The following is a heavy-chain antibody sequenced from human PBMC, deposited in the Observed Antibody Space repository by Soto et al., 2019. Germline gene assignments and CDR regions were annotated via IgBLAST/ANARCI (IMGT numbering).Heavy chain of an antibody. J-gene: IGHJ3*02. CDR3: ARLRSDAFDI. CDR2: ISASSSHK. CDR1: GFDFSYYT. D-gene: IGHD4-17*01. V-gene: IGHV3-21*02. Sequence: EVQLVESGGRLVKPGESLRLSCVASGFDFSYYTMNWVRQAPGKGLEWVSAISASSSHKYSADSVRGRFTCSRDNANNSLYLQMNNLRVEDTAVYYCARLRSDAFDIWGQGTLVTVSS.